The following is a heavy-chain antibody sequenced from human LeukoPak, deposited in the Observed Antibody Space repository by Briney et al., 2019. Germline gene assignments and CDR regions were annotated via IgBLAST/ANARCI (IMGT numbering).Heavy chain of an antibody. V-gene: IGHV1-18*01. CDR3: ARDQGYSNPNWFDP. CDR2: ISAYNGNT. J-gene: IGHJ5*02. Sequence: ASVKVSCKASGYTFTSYGISWVRQAPGQGLEWTGWISAYNGNTNYAQKLQGRVTMTTDTSTSTAYMELRSLRSDDTAVYYCARDQGYSNPNWFDPWGQGTLVTVSS. CDR1: GYTFTSYG. D-gene: IGHD4-11*01.